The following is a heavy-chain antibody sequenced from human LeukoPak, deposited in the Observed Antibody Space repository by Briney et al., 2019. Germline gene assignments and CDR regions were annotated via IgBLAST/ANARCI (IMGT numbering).Heavy chain of an antibody. D-gene: IGHD6-13*01. J-gene: IGHJ4*02. CDR1: GFTFSSYA. CDR2: ISVSGGST. Sequence: GGSLRLSCAASGFTFSSYAMSWVRQAPGKGLEWVSAISVSGGSTYYADSVKGRFTISRDNSKNTLYLQMNSLRAEDTAVYYCAKDERSSWTYYFDYWGQGTLVTVSS. V-gene: IGHV3-23*01. CDR3: AKDERSSWTYYFDY.